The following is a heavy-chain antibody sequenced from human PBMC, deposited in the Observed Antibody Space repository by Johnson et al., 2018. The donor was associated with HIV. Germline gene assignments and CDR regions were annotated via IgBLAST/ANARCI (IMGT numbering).Heavy chain of an antibody. V-gene: IGHV3-NL1*01. Sequence: QVQLVESGGGVVQPGMSLRLSCAASGFTFSSYGMHWVRQAPGKGLEWVSYSSSSGSTRYYADSVKGRSTISRDNSKYTLYLHMNSLRAEDTAVYYCAKTIVVVTADGFCIWGQGTMGTVSS. D-gene: IGHD2-21*02. J-gene: IGHJ3*02. CDR3: AKTIVVVTADGFCI. CDR2: SSSSGSTR. CDR1: GFTFSSYG.